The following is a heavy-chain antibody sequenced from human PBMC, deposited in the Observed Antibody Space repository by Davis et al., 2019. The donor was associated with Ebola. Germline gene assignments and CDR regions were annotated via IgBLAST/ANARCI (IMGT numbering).Heavy chain of an antibody. CDR1: GYPFSKYT. Sequence: GESLKISCSASGYPFSKYTIHWVRQAPGKGLEYVSAISSNGGATYYADSVKGRFTLSRDNSKNTVYLQLSSVRAEDSAVYYCVKGHKADATLARIDSWGQGTLVTVSS. CDR3: VKGHKADATLARIDS. V-gene: IGHV3-64D*06. D-gene: IGHD1-1*01. J-gene: IGHJ4*02. CDR2: ISSNGGAT.